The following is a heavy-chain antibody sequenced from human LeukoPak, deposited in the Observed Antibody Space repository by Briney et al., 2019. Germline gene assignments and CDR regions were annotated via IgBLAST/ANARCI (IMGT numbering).Heavy chain of an antibody. CDR2: INSDGSTT. V-gene: IGHV3-74*01. CDR1: GFTFSSYW. D-gene: IGHD2-15*01. J-gene: IGHJ3*02. Sequence: GGSLRLSCAASGFTFSSYWMHWVRQAPGKGLLWVSRINSDGSTTSYADSVKGPFTISRDNAKNTLYLQMNSLRAEDTAVYYCAGGYCSGGRCYGAFDIWGQGTMVTVSS. CDR3: AGGYCSGGRCYGAFDI.